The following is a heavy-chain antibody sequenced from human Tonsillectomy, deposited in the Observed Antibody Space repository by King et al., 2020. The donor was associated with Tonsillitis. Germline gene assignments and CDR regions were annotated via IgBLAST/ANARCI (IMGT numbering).Heavy chain of an antibody. CDR3: TSPLAPYYYYYMDV. CDR1: GFTFSGSA. CDR2: IRSKANSYAT. V-gene: IGHV3-73*02. J-gene: IGHJ6*03. Sequence: VQLVESGGGLVQPGGSLKLSCAASGFTFSGSAMHWVRQASGKGLEWVGRIRSKANSYATAYAASVKGRFTISRDDSKNTEYLQMNILKTEDTAVYYCTSPLAPYYYYYMDVWGKGTTVTVSS.